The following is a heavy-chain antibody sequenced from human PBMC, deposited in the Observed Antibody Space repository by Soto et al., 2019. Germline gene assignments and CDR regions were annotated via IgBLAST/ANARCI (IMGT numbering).Heavy chain of an antibody. D-gene: IGHD3-3*01. V-gene: IGHV4-39*01. Sequence: SKTLALTCTVAGACISSSRSYWGWVRQPPGKGLEWTVSFYYTGGTYSTYYNPSLKSRVTISVDTSKSQFSLNLRSVTAADTAVYYCASPRQGNYDFLSGYYALDYWGQGTLATASS. J-gene: IGHJ4*02. CDR3: ASPRQGNYDFLSGYYALDY. CDR2: FYYTGGT. CDR1: GACISSSRSY.